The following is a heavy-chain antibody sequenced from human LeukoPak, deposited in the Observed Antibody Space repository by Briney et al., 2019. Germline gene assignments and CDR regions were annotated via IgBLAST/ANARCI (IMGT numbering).Heavy chain of an antibody. CDR2: INAGSDYI. Sequence: GGSLRLSCAASGFMFTGYSMTWVRQAPGKGLEWISYINAGSDYIYYADSVEGRFTISRDNAKNSVSLQLNSLRAEDTAVYYCARWGLGPSFDYWGQGTLVTVSS. V-gene: IGHV3-21*05. D-gene: IGHD1-26*01. CDR3: ARWGLGPSFDY. CDR1: GFMFTGYS. J-gene: IGHJ4*02.